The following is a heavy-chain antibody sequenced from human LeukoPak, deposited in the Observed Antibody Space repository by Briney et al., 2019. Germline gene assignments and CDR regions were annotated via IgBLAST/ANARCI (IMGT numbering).Heavy chain of an antibody. Sequence: PSETLSLTCTVSGGSISSSSYYWGWIRQPPGKGLEWIGSIYYSGSTYYNPSLKSRVTISVDASKNQFSLKLSSVTAADTAVYYCARRENFDYWGQGTLVTVSS. V-gene: IGHV4-39*01. CDR1: GGSISSSSYY. CDR2: IYYSGST. J-gene: IGHJ4*02. CDR3: ARRENFDY.